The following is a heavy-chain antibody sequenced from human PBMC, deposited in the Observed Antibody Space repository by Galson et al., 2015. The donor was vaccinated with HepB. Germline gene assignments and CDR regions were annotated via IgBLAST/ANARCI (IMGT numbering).Heavy chain of an antibody. CDR3: AKERTPLFGLVHDAFDV. D-gene: IGHD3/OR15-3a*01. V-gene: IGHV1-2*06. J-gene: IGHJ3*01. CDR1: GYTLRDYY. Sequence: SVKVSCKASGYTLRDYYMHWVRQAPGQGLEWMGRINPKSGGTNYAQKFQGRVTVTRDTSISTVYMELSWLKSDDTAVYYCAKERTPLFGLVHDAFDVWGQGTMVTGSS. CDR2: INPKSGGT.